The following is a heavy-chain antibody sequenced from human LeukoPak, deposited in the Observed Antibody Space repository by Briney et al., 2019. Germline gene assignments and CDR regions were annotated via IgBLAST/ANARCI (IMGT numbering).Heavy chain of an antibody. J-gene: IGHJ3*02. CDR2: IYYSGST. CDR3: ARDFGGSYSDAFDI. D-gene: IGHD1-26*01. Sequence: PSETLSLTCTVSGGSISSYYWSWIRQPPGKGLEWIGYIYYSGSTNYNPSLKSRATISVDTSKNQFSLKLSSVTAADTAVYYCARDFGGSYSDAFDIWGQGTMVTVSS. V-gene: IGHV4-59*01. CDR1: GGSISSYY.